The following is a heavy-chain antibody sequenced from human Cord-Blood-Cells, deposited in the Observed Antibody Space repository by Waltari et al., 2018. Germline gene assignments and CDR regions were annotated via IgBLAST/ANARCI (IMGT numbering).Heavy chain of an antibody. CDR2: IYYSVST. Sequence: QVQLQESGPGLVKPSETLSLTCTVSGGSISSYYCSWIRQPPGQGLEGIGYIYYSVSTNYNPARKSRVTISVDTSKNLFSQKLSSVTAADTAVYYCSRARYQLLYDYYYDCMDVWGKGTTVTVSS. CDR3: SRARYQLLYDYYYDCMDV. V-gene: IGHV4-59*01. CDR1: GGSISSYY. J-gene: IGHJ6*03. D-gene: IGHD2-2*02.